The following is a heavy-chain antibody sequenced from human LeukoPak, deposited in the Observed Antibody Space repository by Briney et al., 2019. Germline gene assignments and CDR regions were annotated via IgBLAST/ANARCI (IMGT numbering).Heavy chain of an antibody. CDR3: ARGGRYSSSSHKYNWFDP. D-gene: IGHD6-13*01. Sequence: SETLSLTCAVYGGSFSGYYWSWIRQPPGEGLEWIGEINHSGSTNYNPSLKSRVTISVDTSKNQFSLKLSSVSAADTAVYYCARGGRYSSSSHKYNWFDPWGQGTLVTVSS. V-gene: IGHV4-34*01. J-gene: IGHJ5*02. CDR2: INHSGST. CDR1: GGSFSGYY.